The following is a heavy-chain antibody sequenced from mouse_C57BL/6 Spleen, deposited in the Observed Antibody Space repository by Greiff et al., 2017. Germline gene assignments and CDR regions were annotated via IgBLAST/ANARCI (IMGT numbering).Heavy chain of an antibody. J-gene: IGHJ3*01. V-gene: IGHV1-20*01. CDR2: INPYNGDT. CDR3: ARHPAWFAY. CDR1: GYSFTGYF. Sequence: EVQLQQSGPELVKPGDSVKLSCKASGYSFTGYFMNWVMQSHGKSLEWIGRINPYNGDTFYNQKFKGKATLTVNKSYSTAHMELRSLTSEDSSVYYCARHPAWFAYWGQGTLVTVSA.